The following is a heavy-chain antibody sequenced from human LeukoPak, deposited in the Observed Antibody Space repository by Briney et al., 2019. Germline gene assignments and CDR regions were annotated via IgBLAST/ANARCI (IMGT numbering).Heavy chain of an antibody. CDR1: GYTFSCYY. CDR2: INPNSGDT. D-gene: IGHD1-20*01. CDR3: AREITGMIGPTDY. Sequence: ASVKVSCKASGYTFSCYYVHWVRQAPGQGLEWMGWINPNSGDTNYAQKFQGRVTMTRDTSISTAYMELSRLTSADTAVYYCAREITGMIGPTDYWGQGTLVTVSS. J-gene: IGHJ4*02. V-gene: IGHV1-2*02.